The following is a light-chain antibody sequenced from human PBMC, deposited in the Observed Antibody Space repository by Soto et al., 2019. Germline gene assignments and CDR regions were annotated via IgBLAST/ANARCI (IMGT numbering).Light chain of an antibody. V-gene: IGKV1-39*01. CDR3: QQSYSSPRT. CDR1: QSISSY. CDR2: AAS. J-gene: IGKJ2*01. Sequence: DIQMTQSPSSLSASVGDRVTITCRASQSISSYLNWYQQKAGTAPKLLIYAASSLQSGVPSRFSGSGSGTDFTLTISSLQPADFATYHCQQSYSSPRTFGQGTKLEIK.